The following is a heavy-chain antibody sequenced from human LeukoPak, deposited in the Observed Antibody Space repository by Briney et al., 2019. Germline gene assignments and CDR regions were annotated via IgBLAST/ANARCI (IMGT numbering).Heavy chain of an antibody. Sequence: VASVKVSCKASGYAFTSYDINWVRQATGQGLEWMGWMNPNSGNTGYAQKFQGRVTMTRNTSISTAYMELSSLRSEDTAVYYCARSGEFGYYYYGMDVWGQGTTVTVSS. CDR2: MNPNSGNT. V-gene: IGHV1-8*01. J-gene: IGHJ6*02. CDR3: ARSGEFGYYYYGMDV. CDR1: GYAFTSYD. D-gene: IGHD3-10*01.